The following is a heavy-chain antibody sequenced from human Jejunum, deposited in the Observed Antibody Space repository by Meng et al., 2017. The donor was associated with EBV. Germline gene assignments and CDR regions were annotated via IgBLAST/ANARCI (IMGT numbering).Heavy chain of an antibody. D-gene: IGHD1-1*01. J-gene: IGHJ4*02. CDR2: IYNSGST. Sequence: VPLHEAGPGLVKPSETLSLRCTVSGGSVSSGTYYWTWIRQPPGKGLEWIGYIYNSGSTNYNPSLKSRVTISLDTSKNQFSLKLSSVTAADTAMYYCARNWNFWGQGTLVTVSS. V-gene: IGHV4-61*01. CDR1: GGSVSSGTYY. CDR3: ARNWNF.